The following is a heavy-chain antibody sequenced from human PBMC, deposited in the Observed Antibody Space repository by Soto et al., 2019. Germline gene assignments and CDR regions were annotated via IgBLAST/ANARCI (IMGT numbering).Heavy chain of an antibody. Sequence: XETLSLTCAVYGWSFSGYYWSWIRQPPGKGPEWIGEINHSGSTNYNPSLKSRVTISVDTSKNQFSLKLSSVTAADTAVYYCARESAHYDFWSGYYSGYGMDVWGQGTTVTVSS. V-gene: IGHV4-34*01. D-gene: IGHD3-3*01. CDR2: INHSGST. J-gene: IGHJ6*02. CDR1: GWSFSGYY. CDR3: ARESAHYDFWSGYYSGYGMDV.